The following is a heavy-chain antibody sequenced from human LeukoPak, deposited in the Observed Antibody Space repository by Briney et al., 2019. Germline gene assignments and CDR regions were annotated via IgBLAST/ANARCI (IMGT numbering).Heavy chain of an antibody. CDR3: ARCRSGYDFWSGYYNWFDP. J-gene: IGHJ5*02. V-gene: IGHV4-34*01. CDR2: INHSGST. CDR1: GGSFSGYY. D-gene: IGHD3-3*01. Sequence: SETLSLTCAVYGGSFSGYYWSWIRQPPGKGLEWIGEINHSGSTNYNPSLKSRVTISVDTSKNQFSLKLNSVTATETAVYYCARCRSGYDFWSGYYNWFDPWGQGTLVTVSS.